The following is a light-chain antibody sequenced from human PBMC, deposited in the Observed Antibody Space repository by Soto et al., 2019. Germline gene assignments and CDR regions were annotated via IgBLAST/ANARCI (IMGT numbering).Light chain of an antibody. J-gene: IGLJ1*01. CDR3: AAWDDXLNGYV. Sequence: QSVLTQPPSVSEAPRQRVTISCSGSSSNIGNNAVNWYQQVPGKAPKLLIYYDDLLPSGVSDRFSGSKSGTSASLAISGLQSEDEAAYYCAAWDDXLNGYVFGTGTKVTVL. V-gene: IGLV1-36*01. CDR2: YDD. CDR1: SSNIGNNA.